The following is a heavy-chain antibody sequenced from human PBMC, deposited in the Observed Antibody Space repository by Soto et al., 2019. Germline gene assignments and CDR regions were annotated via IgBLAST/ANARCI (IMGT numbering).Heavy chain of an antibody. J-gene: IGHJ6*02. CDR1: GGTFSSHS. Sequence: QVQLVQSGAEVKKPGSSVKVSCKVSGGTFSSHSINWVRQAPGQGPEWMGGIIPIFGTENYAQKFQGRVTITADESTSTAYVELSSLPSEDTALYYCSASVYCSTTRCYYYYGLDVWGQGTTVIVSS. CDR3: SASVYCSTTRCYYYYGLDV. V-gene: IGHV1-69*01. D-gene: IGHD2-2*01. CDR2: IIPIFGTE.